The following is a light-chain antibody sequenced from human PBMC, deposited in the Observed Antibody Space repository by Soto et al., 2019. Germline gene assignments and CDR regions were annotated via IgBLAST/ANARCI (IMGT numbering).Light chain of an antibody. CDR1: QGISSY. CDR3: QKLNSYPIT. CDR2: AAS. J-gene: IGKJ4*01. Sequence: DIQLTQSPSFLSASVGDRVTITCRASQGISSYLAWYQQKPGKAPKLLIYAASTLQSGVPSRFSGSGSGTEFTLTISSLQPEDFATYYCQKLNSYPITFGGGTKVEIK. V-gene: IGKV1-9*01.